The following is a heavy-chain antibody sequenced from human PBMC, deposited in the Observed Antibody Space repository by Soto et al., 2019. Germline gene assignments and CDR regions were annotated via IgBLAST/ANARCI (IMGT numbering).Heavy chain of an antibody. CDR1: GFTFSSYG. Sequence: PGGSLRLSCAASGFTFSSYGMHWVRQAPGEGLEWVAVISYDGSNKYYADSVKGRFTISRDNSKNTLYLQMNSLRAEDMAVYYCAKRGYGRYNWFDPWGQGTLVTVSS. CDR3: AKRGYGRYNWFDP. J-gene: IGHJ5*02. D-gene: IGHD5-18*01. CDR2: ISYDGSNK. V-gene: IGHV3-30*18.